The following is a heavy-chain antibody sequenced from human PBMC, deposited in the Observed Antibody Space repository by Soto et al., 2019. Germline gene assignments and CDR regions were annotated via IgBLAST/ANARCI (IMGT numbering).Heavy chain of an antibody. V-gene: IGHV3-15*01. Sequence: GGSLRLSCAASGFTFSNAWMSWVRQAPGKGLEWVGRIKSKTDGGTTDYAAPVKGRFTIPRDDSKNTLYLQMNSLKTEDTAVYYCTFTAMVTLDYYYYGMDVWGQGTTVTVSS. J-gene: IGHJ6*02. CDR1: GFTFSNAW. CDR3: TFTAMVTLDYYYYGMDV. D-gene: IGHD5-18*01. CDR2: IKSKTDGGTT.